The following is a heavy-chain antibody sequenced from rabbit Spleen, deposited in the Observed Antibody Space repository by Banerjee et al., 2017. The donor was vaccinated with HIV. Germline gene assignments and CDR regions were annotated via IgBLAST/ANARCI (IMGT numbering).Heavy chain of an antibody. CDR3: AREDVGGSVSL. Sequence: LEESGGGLVKPGGTLTLTCTVSGFSFSSNWICWVRQAPGKGLEWIACINVVTGKAVYASWAKGRFTFSKTSSTTVTLQMTSLTAADTATYFCAREDVGGSVSLWGPGTLVTVS. V-gene: IGHV1S45*01. CDR2: INVVTGKA. D-gene: IGHD1-1*01. J-gene: IGHJ6*01. CDR1: GFSFSSNW.